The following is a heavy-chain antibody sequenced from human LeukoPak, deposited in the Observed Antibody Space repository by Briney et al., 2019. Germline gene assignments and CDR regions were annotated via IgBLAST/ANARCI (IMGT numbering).Heavy chain of an antibody. CDR2: INHSGST. Sequence: SETLSLTCAVYGGSFSGYYWSWIRQPPGKGLEWIGEINHSGSTNYNPSLKSRVTISVDTSKNQFSLKLSSVTAADTAVYYCARGDEYYYDSSGFIFDYWGQGTLVTVSS. J-gene: IGHJ4*02. D-gene: IGHD3-22*01. V-gene: IGHV4-34*01. CDR3: ARGDEYYYDSSGFIFDY. CDR1: GGSFSGYY.